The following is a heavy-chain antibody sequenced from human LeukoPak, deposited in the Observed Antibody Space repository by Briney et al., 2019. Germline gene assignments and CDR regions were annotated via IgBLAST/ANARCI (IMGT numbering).Heavy chain of an antibody. Sequence: PGGSLRLSCAASGFTFSDYYMSWIRQAPGKGLEWVSYISSSGSTIYYADSVKGRFTISRDNAKNSLYLQMNSLRAEDTAVYYCARALTGPDSAFSDGDIDYWGQGTLVTVSS. J-gene: IGHJ4*02. D-gene: IGHD1-14*01. CDR2: ISSSGSTI. CDR3: ARALTGPDSAFSDGDIDY. CDR1: GFTFSDYY. V-gene: IGHV3-11*01.